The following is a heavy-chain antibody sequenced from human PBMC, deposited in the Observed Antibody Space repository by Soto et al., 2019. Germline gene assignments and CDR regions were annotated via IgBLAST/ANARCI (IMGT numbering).Heavy chain of an antibody. CDR1: GDSVSSNSAA. CDR3: ARDVADTAMDPNWFDP. CDR2: TYYRSKWYN. D-gene: IGHD5-18*01. V-gene: IGHV6-1*01. J-gene: IGHJ5*02. Sequence: SPTLSLTCAISGDSVSSNSAAWNWIRQSPSRGLEWLGRTYYRSKWYNDYAVSVKSRITINPDTSKNQFSLQLNSVTPEDTAVYYCARDVADTAMDPNWFDPWGQGTLVTVSS.